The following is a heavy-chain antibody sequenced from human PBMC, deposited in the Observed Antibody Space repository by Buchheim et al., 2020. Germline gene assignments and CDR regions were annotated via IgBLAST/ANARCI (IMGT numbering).Heavy chain of an antibody. D-gene: IGHD1-1*01. J-gene: IGHJ4*02. CDR1: GGSITSGSYY. Sequence: QLQLQVSGPGLVKPSETLSLTCTVSGGSITSGSYYWGWIRQPPGKGLEWIGTVSYSGSAYYNSSLNGRITISVDTSRSQFSLRLDSVTAADTAVYYCARHDGRERNFDFWGQGSL. CDR3: ARHDGRERNFDF. CDR2: VSYSGSA. V-gene: IGHV4-39*01.